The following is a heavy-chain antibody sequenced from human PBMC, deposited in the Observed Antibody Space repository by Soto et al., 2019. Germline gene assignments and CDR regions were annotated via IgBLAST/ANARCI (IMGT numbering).Heavy chain of an antibody. CDR1: GGSFSGYY. CDR3: ARLISANDYYMDV. J-gene: IGHJ6*03. CDR2: IYYSVST. D-gene: IGHD1-1*01. Sequence: TSETLSLTCAVYGGSFSGYYWSWIRQPPGKGLEWIGSIYYSVSTYYNPSLKSRVTISVDTSKNQFSLKLSSVTAADTAVYYCARLISANDYYMDVWGKGTTVTVSS. V-gene: IGHV4-34*01.